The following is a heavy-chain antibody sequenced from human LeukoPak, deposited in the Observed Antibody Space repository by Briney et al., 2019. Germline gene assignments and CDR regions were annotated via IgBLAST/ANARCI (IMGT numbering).Heavy chain of an antibody. CDR1: ALSFRNYA. CDR2: LRGNDET. V-gene: IGHV3-23*01. Sequence: GGSQTLSCAASALSFRNYATSWVRHATAGGPGWVSSLRGNDETFYADSVKGRFTLSRDDSRKTVYLQLNNLRDEDTAIYYCARAIWVSDPDVVRWGQGTQVTVSS. J-gene: IGHJ4*02. D-gene: IGHD3-16*01. CDR3: ARAIWVSDPDVVR.